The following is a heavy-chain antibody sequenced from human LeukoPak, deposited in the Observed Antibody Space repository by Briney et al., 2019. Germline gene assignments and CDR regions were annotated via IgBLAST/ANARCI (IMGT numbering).Heavy chain of an antibody. CDR3: AKDPFGCGILTGYYHDAFDI. CDR1: GFTFSSYA. D-gene: IGHD3-9*01. CDR2: ISGSCGST. J-gene: IGHJ3*02. Sequence: GGSLRLSCAASGFTFSSYAMSWVRQAPGKGLEWVSAISGSCGSTYYADSVKGRFTISRDNSKNTLYLQMNSLRAEDTAVYYCAKDPFGCGILTGYYHDAFDIWGQGTMVTVSS. V-gene: IGHV3-23*01.